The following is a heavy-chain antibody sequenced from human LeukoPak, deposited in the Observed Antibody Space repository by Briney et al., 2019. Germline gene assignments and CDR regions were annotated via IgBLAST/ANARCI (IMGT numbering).Heavy chain of an antibody. CDR2: ISGSGGST. J-gene: IGHJ3*02. D-gene: IGHD1-26*01. CDR3: ARSRFSGSYSSGAFDI. V-gene: IGHV3-23*01. CDR1: GFTFSSYA. Sequence: PGGSLRLSCAASGFTFSSYAMSWVRQAPGKGLEWVSAISGSGGSTYYADSVKGRFTISRDNSKNTLYLQMNSLRAEDTAVYYCARSRFSGSYSSGAFDIWGQGTMVTVSS.